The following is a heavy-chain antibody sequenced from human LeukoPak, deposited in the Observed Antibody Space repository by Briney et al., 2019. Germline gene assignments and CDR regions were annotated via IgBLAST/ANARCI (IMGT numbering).Heavy chain of an antibody. J-gene: IGHJ6*03. V-gene: IGHV4-4*07. CDR3: AREGDIAIVPTVHYYFMDV. Sequence: SETLSLTCSVSGGSISSYYWSWIRQPAGKGLEWIGRFYTSGSTNYNPSLKSRVTMSVDTSKNQFSLKLSSVTAADTAVYYCAREGDIAIVPTVHYYFMDVWGKGATVTVSS. CDR2: FYTSGST. D-gene: IGHD2/OR15-2a*01. CDR1: GGSISSYY.